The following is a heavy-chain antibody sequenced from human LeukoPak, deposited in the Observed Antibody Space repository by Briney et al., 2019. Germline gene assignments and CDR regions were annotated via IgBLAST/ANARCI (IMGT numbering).Heavy chain of an antibody. Sequence: SQTLSLTCTVSGGSISSGDYYWSWIRQPPGKGLEWIGYIYYSGTTNYNPSLKSRVAMSVDTSKNQFSLKLRSVTAADTAVYYCVKEWDYSNQPSCGMDVWGQGTTVTVSS. CDR1: GGSISSGDYY. J-gene: IGHJ6*02. CDR3: VKEWDYSNQPSCGMDV. V-gene: IGHV4-61*08. D-gene: IGHD4-11*01. CDR2: IYYSGTT.